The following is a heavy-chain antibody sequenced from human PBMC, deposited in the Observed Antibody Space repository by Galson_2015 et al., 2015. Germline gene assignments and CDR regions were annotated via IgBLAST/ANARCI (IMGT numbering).Heavy chain of an antibody. D-gene: IGHD3-22*01. CDR2: MYNSVTT. J-gene: IGHJ4*02. V-gene: IGHV4-59*01. Sequence: SETLSLTCSVSGGSISGSYWNWVRQSPGRGLEWIAYMYNSVTTNYNPSLKSRVTISLDTSKNQFSLNLSSVTAADTALYYCARFQKSTLISSPYYYFDYWGQGILVTVSS. CDR3: ARFQKSTLISSPYYYFDY. CDR1: GGSISGSY.